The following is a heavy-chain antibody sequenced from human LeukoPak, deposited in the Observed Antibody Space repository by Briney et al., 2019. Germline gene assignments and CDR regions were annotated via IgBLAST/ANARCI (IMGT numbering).Heavy chain of an antibody. CDR3: AREGAMVRGLDYDY. CDR1: GYTFTSYD. J-gene: IGHJ4*02. Sequence: ASVKVSCKASGYTFTSYDINWVRQATGQGLEWMGIINPSGGSTSYAQKFQGRVTMTRDTSTSTVYMELSSLRSEDTAVYYCAREGAMVRGLDYDYWGQGTLVTVSS. CDR2: INPSGGST. D-gene: IGHD3-10*01. V-gene: IGHV1-46*01.